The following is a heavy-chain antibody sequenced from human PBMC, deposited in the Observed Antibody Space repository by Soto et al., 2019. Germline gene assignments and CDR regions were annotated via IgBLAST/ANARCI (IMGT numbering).Heavy chain of an antibody. D-gene: IGHD1-26*01. CDR2: IYYSGST. J-gene: IGHJ4*02. CDR3: ARRGSGSYHDY. V-gene: IGHV4-39*01. Sequence: PSETLSLTCTVSCGSISSSSYYWGWIRQPPGKGLEWIGSIYYSGSTYYNLSLKSRVTISVDTSKNQFSLKLSSVTAADTAVYYCARRGSGSYHDYWGQGTLVTVSS. CDR1: CGSISSSSYY.